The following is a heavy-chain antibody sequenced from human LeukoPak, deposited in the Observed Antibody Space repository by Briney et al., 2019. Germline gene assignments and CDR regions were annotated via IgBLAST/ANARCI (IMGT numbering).Heavy chain of an antibody. D-gene: IGHD3-9*01. Sequence: SETLSLTCAVYGGSFSGYYWSWIRQPPGKGLEWIGYIYYSGSTNYNPSLKSRVTISVDTSKNQFSLKLSSVTAADTAVYYCATQGTRAGYDYWGQGTLVTVSS. CDR1: GGSFSGYY. V-gene: IGHV4-59*01. CDR3: ATQGTRAGYDY. CDR2: IYYSGST. J-gene: IGHJ4*02.